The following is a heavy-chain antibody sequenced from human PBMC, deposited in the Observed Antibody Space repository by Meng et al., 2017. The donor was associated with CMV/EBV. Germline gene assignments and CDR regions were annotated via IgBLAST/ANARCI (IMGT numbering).Heavy chain of an antibody. CDR1: GLTFSSYS. CDR2: ISSSSSTI. V-gene: IGHV3-48*04. J-gene: IGHJ6*02. Sequence: GESLKISCAASGLTFSSYSMNWVRQAPGKGLEWVSYISSSSSTIYYADSVKGRFTISRDNAKNSLYLQMNSLRAEDTAVYYCARDSPGRYCSGGSCYYYYYGMDVWGQGTTVTVSS. CDR3: ARDSPGRYCSGGSCYYYYYGMDV. D-gene: IGHD2-15*01.